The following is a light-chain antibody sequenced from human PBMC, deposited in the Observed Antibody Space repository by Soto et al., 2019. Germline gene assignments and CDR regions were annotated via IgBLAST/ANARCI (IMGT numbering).Light chain of an antibody. V-gene: IGLV2-14*01. J-gene: IGLJ2*01. CDR1: SSDIGGYNY. CDR2: DVS. Sequence: QSALTQPASVSGSPGQSITLSCTGTSSDIGGYNYVSWYQQHPGKAPKLIIYDVSNRPSGVSNRFSGSKSGNTASLTISGLQAEDEADYYCSSYRSSSTLAVFGGGTKLTVL. CDR3: SSYRSSSTLAV.